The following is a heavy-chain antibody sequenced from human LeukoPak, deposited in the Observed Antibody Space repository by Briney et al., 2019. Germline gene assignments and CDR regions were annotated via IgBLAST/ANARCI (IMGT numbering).Heavy chain of an antibody. V-gene: IGHV4-61*02. CDR3: ARDGGYYDSSGYYGNWFDP. CDR1: GGSISSGSYY. D-gene: IGHD3-22*01. Sequence: PSETLSLTCTVSGGSISSGSYYWSWIRQPAGKGLEWIGRIYTSGSTNYNPPLKSRVTISVDTSKNQFSLKLSSVTAADTAVYYCARDGGYYDSSGYYGNWFDPWGQGTLVTVSS. CDR2: IYTSGST. J-gene: IGHJ5*02.